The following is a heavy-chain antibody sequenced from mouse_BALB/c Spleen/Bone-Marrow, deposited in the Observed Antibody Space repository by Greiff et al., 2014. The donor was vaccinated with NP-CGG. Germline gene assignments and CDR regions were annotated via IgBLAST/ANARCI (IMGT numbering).Heavy chain of an antibody. CDR1: GYTFTSTW. D-gene: IGHD2-3*01. CDR2: IHPNSGNT. J-gene: IGHJ4*01. CDR3: TRDGVGGAMDY. Sequence: VQLVESGSVLVRPGDSVKLSCKASGYTFTSTWIHWAKQRPGQGLEWIGEIHPNSGNTKYNEKLKGKATLTADTSSSTAYVDLSSLTSEDSAVYYCTRDGVGGAMDYWGQGTSVTVSS. V-gene: IGHV1S130*01.